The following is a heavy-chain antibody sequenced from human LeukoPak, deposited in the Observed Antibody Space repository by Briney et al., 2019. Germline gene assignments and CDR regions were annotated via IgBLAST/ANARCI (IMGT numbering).Heavy chain of an antibody. D-gene: IGHD6-19*01. CDR2: INHSGST. J-gene: IGHJ4*02. CDR3: ARGARVSSGLYYFDY. V-gene: IGHV4-34*01. CDR1: GGSFSGYY. Sequence: SETLSLTCAVYGGSFSGYYWSWIRQLPGKGLEWIGEINHSGSTNYNPSLKSRVTISVDTSKNQFSLKLSSVTAADTAVYYCARGARVSSGLYYFDYWGQGTLVTVSS.